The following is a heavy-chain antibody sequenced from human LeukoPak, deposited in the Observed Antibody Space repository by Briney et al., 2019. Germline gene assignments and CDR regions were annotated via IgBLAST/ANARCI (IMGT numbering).Heavy chain of an antibody. J-gene: IGHJ5*02. D-gene: IGHD3-10*01. Sequence: GGSLRLSCAASGFTFSSYSMNWVRQAPGKGLEWVSSISSSSSYIYYADSVKGRFTISRDNAKNSLYLQMNSLRAEDTAVYYCVPSPGYRGVRNWLDPWGQGTLVTVSS. CDR3: VPSPGYRGVRNWLDP. V-gene: IGHV3-21*01. CDR1: GFTFSSYS. CDR2: ISSSSSYI.